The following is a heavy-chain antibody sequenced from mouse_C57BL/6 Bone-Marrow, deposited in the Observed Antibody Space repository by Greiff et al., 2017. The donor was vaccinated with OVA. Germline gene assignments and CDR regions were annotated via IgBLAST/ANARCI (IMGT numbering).Heavy chain of an antibody. CDR2: IYPRSGNT. CDR1: GYTFTSYG. J-gene: IGHJ1*03. Sequence: QVQLKESGAELARPGASVKLSCKASGYTFTSYGISWVKQRPGQGLEWIGEIYPRSGNTYYNEKFKGKATLTADKSSSTAYMELRSLTSEDSAVYFCARRGSHWYFDVWGTGTTVTVSS. V-gene: IGHV1-81*01. CDR3: ARRGSHWYFDV.